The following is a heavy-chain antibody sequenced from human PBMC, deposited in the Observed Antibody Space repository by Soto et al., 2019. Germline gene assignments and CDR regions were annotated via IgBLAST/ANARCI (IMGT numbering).Heavy chain of an antibody. D-gene: IGHD1-1*01. V-gene: IGHV1-24*01. CDR2: FDPEDGET. CDR3: AAGGTRWLHSPFDY. Sequence: QVQLVQSGAEVKKPGASVKVTCKVSGRTLSELSMHWVRQAPGKGLEWMGGFDPEDGETISAQEFQGRVTMTEDTSTDSTYMELSSLKSEDTAVYYCAAGGTRWLHSPFDYWGQGTLVTISS. CDR1: GRTLSELS. J-gene: IGHJ4*02.